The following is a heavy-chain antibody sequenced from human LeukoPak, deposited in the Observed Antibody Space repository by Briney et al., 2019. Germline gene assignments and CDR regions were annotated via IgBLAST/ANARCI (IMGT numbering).Heavy chain of an antibody. D-gene: IGHD2-15*01. J-gene: IGHJ4*02. Sequence: PGGSLRLSCAASGFTFSSYAMSWVRQAPGKGLEWVSAISGSGGSTYYADSVKDRFTISRDNSKNTLYLQMNSLRAEDTAVYYCAKDRLGYCSGGSCYSSFDYWGQGTLVTVSS. CDR2: ISGSGGST. V-gene: IGHV3-23*01. CDR3: AKDRLGYCSGGSCYSSFDY. CDR1: GFTFSSYA.